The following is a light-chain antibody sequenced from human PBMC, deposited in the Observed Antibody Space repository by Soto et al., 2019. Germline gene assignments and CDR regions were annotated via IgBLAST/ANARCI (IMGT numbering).Light chain of an antibody. CDR3: QQYNNWPRL. CDR1: QSVSSSY. V-gene: IGKV3-20*01. CDR2: GAS. J-gene: IGKJ3*01. Sequence: EIVLTQSPGTLSLSPGERATLSCRASQSVSSSYLAWYQQKPGQAPRLLIYGASSGATGIPDRFSGSGSGTDFTLTISSLQSEDFAVYYCQQYNNWPRLFGPGTKVDIK.